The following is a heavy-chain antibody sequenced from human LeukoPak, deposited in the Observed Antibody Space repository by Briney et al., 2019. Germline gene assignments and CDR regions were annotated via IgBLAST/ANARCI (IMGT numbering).Heavy chain of an antibody. V-gene: IGHV4-4*07. CDR2: IYTSGST. CDR3: ARMDIVATPGDY. J-gene: IGHJ4*02. Sequence: SETLSLTCAVSGGSISSYYWSWIRQPAGKGLEWIGRIYTSGSTNYNPSLKSRVTMSVDTSKNQFSLKLSSVTAADTAVYYCARMDIVATPGDYWGQGTLVTVSS. D-gene: IGHD5-12*01. CDR1: GGSISSYY.